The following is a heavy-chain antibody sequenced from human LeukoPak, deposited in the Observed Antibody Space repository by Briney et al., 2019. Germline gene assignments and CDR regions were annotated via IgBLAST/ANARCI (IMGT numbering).Heavy chain of an antibody. CDR3: ARSHYYDSSGPALAFDI. Sequence: SETLSLTCTVSGGSISSYYWSWIRQPPGKGLEWIGYIYYSGSTNYNPSLKSRVTISVDTSKNQFSLKLSSVTAADTAVYYCARSHYYDSSGPALAFDIWGQGTMVTVSS. CDR2: IYYSGST. CDR1: GGSISSYY. J-gene: IGHJ3*02. D-gene: IGHD3-22*01. V-gene: IGHV4-59*01.